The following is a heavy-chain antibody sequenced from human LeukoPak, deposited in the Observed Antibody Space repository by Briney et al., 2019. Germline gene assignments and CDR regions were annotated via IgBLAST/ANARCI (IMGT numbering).Heavy chain of an antibody. J-gene: IGHJ3*02. CDR1: GGTFSSYA. CDR3: ARVSPATDAFDI. V-gene: IGHV1-69*01. D-gene: IGHD2-2*01. CDR2: IIPIFGTA. Sequence: GSSVKVSCKASGGTFSSYAISWVRQAPGQGLEWMGGIIPIFGTANYAQRFQGRVTITADESTSTAYMELSSLRSEDTAVYYCARVSPATDAFDIWGQGTMATVSS.